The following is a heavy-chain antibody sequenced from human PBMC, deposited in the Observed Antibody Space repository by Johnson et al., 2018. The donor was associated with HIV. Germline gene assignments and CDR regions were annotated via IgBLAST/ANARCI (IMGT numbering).Heavy chain of an antibody. CDR3: AREAGSGSDSPWRPDAFDI. D-gene: IGHD3-10*01. V-gene: IGHV3-20*04. Sequence: VQLVESGGGVVRPGGSLSPSCAPSALPLDAYGTTWVRQAPRKGLEWVSGINWNGGSTGYADSVKGRFPIPRDKAKTSLYLQMNSLRAEDTALYYCAREAGSGSDSPWRPDAFDIWGQGTMVDVCS. J-gene: IGHJ3*02. CDR2: INWNGGST. CDR1: ALPLDAYG.